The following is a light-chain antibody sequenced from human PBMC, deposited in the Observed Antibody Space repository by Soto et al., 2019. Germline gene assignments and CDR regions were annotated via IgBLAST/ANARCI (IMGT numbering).Light chain of an antibody. CDR2: GAS. J-gene: IGKJ1*01. CDR1: QSVSSN. Sequence: EIVMTQSPATLSVSPGERATLSCRASQSVSSNLAWYQQKPGQAPRLLIYGASTRATGIPARFSGSGSGTEFTLTISSLQSEDFAAYYCQQYNNWPPVTFGQGTKVDIK. V-gene: IGKV3-15*01. CDR3: QQYNNWPPVT.